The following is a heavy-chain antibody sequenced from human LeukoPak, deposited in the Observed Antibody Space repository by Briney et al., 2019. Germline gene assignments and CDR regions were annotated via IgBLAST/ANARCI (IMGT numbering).Heavy chain of an antibody. D-gene: IGHD5-12*01. CDR2: INSDGSST. CDR3: ARGVRTSSGYDSGI. CDR1: GFTFNSYH. V-gene: IGHV3-74*01. Sequence: GESLRLSCAASGFTFNSYHMNWVRQAPGKGLVWVSRINSDGSSTSYADSVKGRFTISRDNAKNTLYLQMNSLRAEDTAVYYCARGVRTSSGYDSGIWGQGTMVTVSS. J-gene: IGHJ3*02.